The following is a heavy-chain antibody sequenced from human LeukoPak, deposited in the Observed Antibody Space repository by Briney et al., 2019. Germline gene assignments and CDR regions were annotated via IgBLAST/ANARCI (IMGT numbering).Heavy chain of an antibody. J-gene: IGHJ6*04. CDR1: GFTFSGYT. Sequence: PGGSLRLSCAASGFTFSGYTINWVRQAPGKGLEWVSSISSSSSYIYYAGSVKGRFTISRDNAKNSLYLQMNSLRAEDTAVYYCAELGITMIGGVWGKGTTVTISS. V-gene: IGHV3-21*01. CDR3: AELGITMIGGV. D-gene: IGHD3-10*02. CDR2: ISSSSSYI.